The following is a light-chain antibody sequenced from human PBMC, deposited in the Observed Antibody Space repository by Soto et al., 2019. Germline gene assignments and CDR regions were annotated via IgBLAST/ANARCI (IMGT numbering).Light chain of an antibody. CDR1: SSNIGDNY. J-gene: IGLJ1*01. Sequence: HSVQTQPPSTSGTTGHELTTSCSGSSSNIGDNYVYWHQQLPGTAPKLLIYRNNQRPSGVPDRFSGSKSGTSASLAISGLRSEDEADYYCAAWDDSLSGYVFGPGT. CDR2: RNN. CDR3: AAWDDSLSGYV. V-gene: IGLV1-47*01.